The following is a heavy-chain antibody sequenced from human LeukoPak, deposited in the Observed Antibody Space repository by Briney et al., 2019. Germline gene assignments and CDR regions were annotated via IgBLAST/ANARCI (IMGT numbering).Heavy chain of an antibody. V-gene: IGHV3-23*01. CDR2: ISGSGGNT. Sequence: GGSLRLSCAASGFAFSSNTMSWVRQAPGKGLEWVSVISGSGGNTYYADSVKGRFTISRDNSKNTLYLQMNSLRPEDTAVYYCAKASGGNVVYWGQGTLVTVSS. D-gene: IGHD4-23*01. CDR1: GFAFSSNT. J-gene: IGHJ4*02. CDR3: AKASGGNVVY.